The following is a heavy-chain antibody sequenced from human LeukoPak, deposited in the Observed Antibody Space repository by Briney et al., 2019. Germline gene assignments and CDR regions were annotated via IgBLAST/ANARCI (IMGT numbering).Heavy chain of an antibody. CDR1: GYTFTGYY. CDR3: ARASQTYYDFWSGYYL. Sequence: ASVKVSCKASGYTFTGYYMHWVRQAPGQGLKWMGWINPNSGGTNYAQKFQGRVTMTRDTSISTAYMELSRLRSDDTAVYYCARASQTYYDFWSGYYLWGQGTLVTVSS. J-gene: IGHJ4*02. D-gene: IGHD3-3*01. CDR2: INPNSGGT. V-gene: IGHV1-2*02.